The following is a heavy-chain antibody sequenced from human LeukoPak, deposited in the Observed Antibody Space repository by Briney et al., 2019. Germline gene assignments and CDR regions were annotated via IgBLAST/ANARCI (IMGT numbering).Heavy chain of an antibody. CDR2: INTDGSST. D-gene: IGHD3-3*01. Sequence: GGSLRLSCAASGFTFSSYWMHWVRQAPGKGLVWVSRINTDGSSTSYADSVKGRFTISRDNAKNTLYLQMNSLRAEDTAVYYCASGGNYDFWSGYLAWGQGTLVTVSS. J-gene: IGHJ5*02. CDR1: GFTFSSYW. V-gene: IGHV3-74*01. CDR3: ASGGNYDFWSGYLA.